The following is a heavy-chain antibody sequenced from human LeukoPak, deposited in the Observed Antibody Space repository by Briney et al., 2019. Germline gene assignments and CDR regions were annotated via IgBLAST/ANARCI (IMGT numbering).Heavy chain of an antibody. CDR1: GGSISSSSYY. V-gene: IGHV4-39*01. D-gene: IGHD3-10*01. J-gene: IGHJ4*02. Sequence: SETLSLTCTVSGGSISSSSYYWGWIRQPPGKGLEWIGSIYYSGSTYHNPSLKSRVTISVDTSKNQFSLKLSSVTAADTAVYYCARIGDYYYGSGVYYWGQGTLVTVSS. CDR2: IYYSGST. CDR3: ARIGDYYYGSGVYY.